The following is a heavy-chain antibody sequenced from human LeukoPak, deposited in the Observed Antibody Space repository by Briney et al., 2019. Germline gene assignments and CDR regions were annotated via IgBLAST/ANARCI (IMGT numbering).Heavy chain of an antibody. CDR1: GGSISSFY. J-gene: IGHJ3*02. CDR3: ARDEGRGAFEI. CDR2: IHYSGST. Sequence: PSETLSPTCTVSGGSISSFYWSWIRQPPGKGLEWIGYIHYSGSTNYNTSLKSRVTISVDTSKNQFSLKLSSVTAADTAVYYCARDEGRGAFEIWGQGTMVTVSS. V-gene: IGHV4-59*01.